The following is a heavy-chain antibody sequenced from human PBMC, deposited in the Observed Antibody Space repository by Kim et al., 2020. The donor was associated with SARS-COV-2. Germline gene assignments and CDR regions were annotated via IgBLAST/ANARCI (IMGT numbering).Heavy chain of an antibody. V-gene: IGHV2-5*01. CDR3: AHAHMVRGRYGMDV. D-gene: IGHD3-10*01. J-gene: IGHJ6*02. Sequence: SPSLKSRLTITKDTSKNQVVLTMTNMDPVDTATYYCAHAHMVRGRYGMDVWGQGTTVTVSS.